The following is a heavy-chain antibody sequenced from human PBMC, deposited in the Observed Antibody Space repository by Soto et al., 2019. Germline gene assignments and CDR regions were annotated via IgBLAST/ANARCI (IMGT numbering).Heavy chain of an antibody. J-gene: IGHJ4*02. CDR1: GGGTLSNDA. Sequence: QVHLVQSGADGRKSGSSVRVSCTASGGGTLSNDAISWVRQTPGQGLEWLGRISPFFGTTDYSQSFQVRLTMTADASTGTVYMDLRSLKSDDTAVYYCAREVVTETTWGSFDSWGQGTLVTVSS. CDR2: ISPFFGTT. D-gene: IGHD2-21*02. CDR3: AREVVTETTWGSFDS. V-gene: IGHV1-69*01.